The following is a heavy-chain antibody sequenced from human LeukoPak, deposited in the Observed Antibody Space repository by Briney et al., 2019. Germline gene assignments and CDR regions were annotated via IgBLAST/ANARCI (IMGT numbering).Heavy chain of an antibody. J-gene: IGHJ4*02. V-gene: IGHV1-69*01. Sequence: ASVKVSCKASGGTFSSYAISWVRQAPGQGLEWMGGIIPIFGTANYAQKFQGRVTITADESTSTAYMELSSLRSEDTAVYYCARDSADYGDYDYWGQGTLVTVSS. CDR1: GGTFSSYA. CDR2: IIPIFGTA. CDR3: ARDSADYGDYDY. D-gene: IGHD4-17*01.